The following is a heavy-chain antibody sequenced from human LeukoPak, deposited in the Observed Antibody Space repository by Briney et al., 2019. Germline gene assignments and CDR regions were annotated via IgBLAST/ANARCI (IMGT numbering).Heavy chain of an antibody. J-gene: IGHJ4*02. D-gene: IGHD4-17*01. CDR2: IRVSGST. CDR3: AKDGETSVTMGAYFDY. Sequence: GGSLRLSCTTSGFTFSSYALSCVRQAPGKGLEWVSGIRVSGSTYYPDPVTGRFTISRDNSENTLYLPMSGLRAEDTAIYYCAKDGETSVTMGAYFDYWGQGTLVTVSS. V-gene: IGHV3-23*01. CDR1: GFTFSSYA.